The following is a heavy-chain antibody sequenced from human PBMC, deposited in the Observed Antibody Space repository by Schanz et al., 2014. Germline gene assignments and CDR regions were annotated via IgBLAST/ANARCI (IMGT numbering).Heavy chain of an antibody. Sequence: EVQLLESGGGLVEPGGSLRLSCAASGFSFSSYAMGWVRQARGKGLEWVSAMNESHSTIYYADSVKGRFTISRDNSKNTLYLQMNSLRPEDTAVYYCAKYRGYYRVSGSYRELEYWGQGTLVTVSS. CDR3: AKYRGYYRVSGSYRELEY. V-gene: IGHV3-23*01. CDR2: MNESHSTI. D-gene: IGHD3-10*01. CDR1: GFSFSSYA. J-gene: IGHJ4*02.